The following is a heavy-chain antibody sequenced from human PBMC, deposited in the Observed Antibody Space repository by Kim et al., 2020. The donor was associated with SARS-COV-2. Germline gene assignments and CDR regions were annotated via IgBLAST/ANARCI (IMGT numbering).Heavy chain of an antibody. D-gene: IGHD2-21*02. V-gene: IGHV3-30*03. CDR1: GFTFSSYG. J-gene: IGHJ4*02. CDR2: ISYDGSNK. Sequence: GGSLRLSCAASGFTFSSYGMHWVRQAPGKGLEWVAVISYDGSNKYYADSVKGRFTISRDNSKNTLYLQMNSLRAEDTAVYYCRAGLLGFFDYWGQGTLVTVSS. CDR3: RAGLLGFFDY.